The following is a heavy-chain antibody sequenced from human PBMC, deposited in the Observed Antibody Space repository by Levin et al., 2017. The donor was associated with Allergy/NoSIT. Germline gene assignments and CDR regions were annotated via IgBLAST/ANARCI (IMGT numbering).Heavy chain of an antibody. D-gene: IGHD1-26*01. J-gene: IGHJ4*02. CDR1: GFIFSSYG. V-gene: IGHV3-30*18. CDR3: AKALVVGGTSYRDYFDY. Sequence: GESLKISCAASGFIFSSYGMHWVRQAPGKGLEWVAVISYDGSNKYYGDSVKGRFTISRDNSKNTLYLQMDSLRAEDTAVYYCAKALVVGGTSYRDYFDYWGQGTLVTVSS. CDR2: ISYDGSNK.